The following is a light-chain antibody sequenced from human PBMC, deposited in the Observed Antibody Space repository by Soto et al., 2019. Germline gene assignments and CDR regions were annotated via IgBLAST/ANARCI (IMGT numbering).Light chain of an antibody. CDR3: QQYGTFPFS. J-gene: IGKJ2*01. CDR1: QVVSSSY. Sequence: EIVLTQSPGTLSLSPGESATLSCRANQVVSSSYLAWYRQKPGQAPRLLIYHASDRATGVPDRFSGSGSGTDFALTITRLEPEDFALFYCQQYGTFPFSFGQGTKLEIK. V-gene: IGKV3-20*01. CDR2: HAS.